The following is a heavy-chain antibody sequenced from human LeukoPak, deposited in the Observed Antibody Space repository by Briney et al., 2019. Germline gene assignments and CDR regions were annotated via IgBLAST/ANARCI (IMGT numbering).Heavy chain of an antibody. J-gene: IGHJ4*02. CDR1: EFTFSTYS. D-gene: IGHD6-13*01. CDR3: AKVRQFTAATGTGLDQ. V-gene: IGHV3-21*06. CDR2: ISSSGTYI. Sequence: GGSLRLSCAASEFTFSTYSMNWVRQAPGKGLEWVSSISSSGTYIYYADSVRGRFTISRDNSMNTVYLQMNSLRAEDTAVYYCAKVRQFTAATGTGLDQWGQGTLVTVSS.